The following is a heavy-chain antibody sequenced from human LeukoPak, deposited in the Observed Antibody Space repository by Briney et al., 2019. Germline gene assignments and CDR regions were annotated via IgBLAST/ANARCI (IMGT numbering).Heavy chain of an antibody. CDR3: ARDLWGPYCGGDCYGARDY. D-gene: IGHD2-21*02. V-gene: IGHV1-69*05. CDR1: GGTFSSYA. CDR2: IIPIFGTA. Sequence: ASVKVSCKASGGTFSSYAISWVRQAPGQGLEWMGGIIPIFGTANYAQKFQGRVTMTRDMSTSTVYMELSSLRSEDTAVYYCARDLWGPYCGGDCYGARDYWGQGTLVTVSS. J-gene: IGHJ4*02.